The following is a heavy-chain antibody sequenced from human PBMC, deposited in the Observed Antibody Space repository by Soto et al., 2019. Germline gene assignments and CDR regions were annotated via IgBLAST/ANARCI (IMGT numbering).Heavy chain of an antibody. CDR2: INHSGST. D-gene: IGHD3-10*01. J-gene: IGHJ4*02. V-gene: IGHV4-34*01. Sequence: LSLTCAVYCGSFSGYYWSWIRQPPGKGLEWIGEINHSGSTNYNPSLKSRVTISVDTSKNQFSLKLSSVTAADTAVYYCARKGNYYGSGSRKAPFDYWGQGTLVTVS. CDR1: CGSFSGYY. CDR3: ARKGNYYGSGSRKAPFDY.